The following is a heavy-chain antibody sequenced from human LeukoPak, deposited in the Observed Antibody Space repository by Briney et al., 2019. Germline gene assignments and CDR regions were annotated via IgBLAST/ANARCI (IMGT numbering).Heavy chain of an antibody. CDR2: MNGDGSTI. V-gene: IGHV3-74*01. D-gene: IGHD4-17*01. CDR1: GFTFTVSW. J-gene: IGHJ4*02. Sequence: GGSLRLSCAASGFTFTVSWMHWVRQVPGKGLLWVARMNGDGSTINYADSVKGRFTISRDDANNMLYLQMNSLKVEDMAVYYCARAGYYRFDYWGQGVLVTVSS. CDR3: ARAGYYRFDY.